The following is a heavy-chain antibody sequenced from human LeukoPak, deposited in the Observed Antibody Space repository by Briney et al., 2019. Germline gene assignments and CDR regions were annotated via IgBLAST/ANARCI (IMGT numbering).Heavy chain of an antibody. Sequence: TGGSLRLSCAASGFTFSSYSMNWVRQAPGKGLEWVSSISSSSSYIYYADSVKGRFTISRDNAKNSLYLQMNSLRAEDTAVYYCARVGPGDAFDIWGQGTMVTVSS. CDR1: GFTFSSYS. V-gene: IGHV3-21*01. J-gene: IGHJ3*02. CDR3: ARVGPGDAFDI. CDR2: ISSSSSYI.